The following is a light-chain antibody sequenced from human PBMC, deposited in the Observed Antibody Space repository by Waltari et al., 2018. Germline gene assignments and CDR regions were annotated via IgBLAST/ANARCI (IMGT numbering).Light chain of an antibody. Sequence: SYELTQPPSVSVSPGQTARVTCAGDACPKQYAYWYQQKPGQAPLLVIYKDSERPSGIPERFSGSSSGTTVTLTISGVKAEDEADYYCQSADSSGTYWLFGGGTTLTVL. CDR1: ACPKQY. V-gene: IGLV3-25*03. J-gene: IGLJ3*02. CDR3: QSADSSGTYWL. CDR2: KDS.